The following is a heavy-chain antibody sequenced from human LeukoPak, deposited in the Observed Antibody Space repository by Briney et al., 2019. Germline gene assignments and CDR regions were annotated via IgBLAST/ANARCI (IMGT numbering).Heavy chain of an antibody. CDR2: ISAYNGDT. CDR3: ARVAPRGYCSGGRCYGWFDP. CDR1: GYTFTSYG. D-gene: IGHD2-15*01. Sequence: ASVKVSCKASGYTFTSYGISWVRQAPGRGLEWMGWISAYNGDTNYAQKLQGRVTMARDTSTSTAYMELRSLRSDDTAVYYCARVAPRGYCSGGRCYGWFDPWGQGTLVTVSS. J-gene: IGHJ5*02. V-gene: IGHV1-18*04.